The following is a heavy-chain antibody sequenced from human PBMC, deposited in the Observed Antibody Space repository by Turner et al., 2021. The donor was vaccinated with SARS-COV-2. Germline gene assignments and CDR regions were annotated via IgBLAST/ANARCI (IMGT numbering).Heavy chain of an antibody. J-gene: IGHJ4*02. CDR2: MNPNSGNT. Sequence: QVQLVQSGAEVKKPGASVTVSCKASGYTFSNYDINWVRQATGQGLEWMGWMNPNSGNTGYAQKFQGRVTMTRNTSISTAYMELSSLRSEDTAVYYCARGMFRFGGVIVRPFDYWGQGTLVTVSS. D-gene: IGHD3-16*02. V-gene: IGHV1-8*01. CDR3: ARGMFRFGGVIVRPFDY. CDR1: GYTFSNYD.